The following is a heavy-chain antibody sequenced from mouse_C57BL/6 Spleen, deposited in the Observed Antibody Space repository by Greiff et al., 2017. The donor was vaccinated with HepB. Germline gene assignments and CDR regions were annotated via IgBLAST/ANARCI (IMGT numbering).Heavy chain of an antibody. CDR1: GYSITSGYY. V-gene: IGHV3-6*01. CDR3: AREELSYAMDY. CDR2: ISYDGSN. D-gene: IGHD1-3*01. J-gene: IGHJ4*01. Sequence: EESGPGLVKPSQSLSLTCSVTGYSITSGYYWNWIRQFPGNKLEWMGYISYDGSNNYNPSLKNRISITRDTSKNQFFLKLNSVTTEDTATYYCAREELSYAMDYWGQGTSVTVSS.